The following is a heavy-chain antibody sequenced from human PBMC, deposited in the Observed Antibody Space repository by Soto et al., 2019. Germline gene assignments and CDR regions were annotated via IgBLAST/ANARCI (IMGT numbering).Heavy chain of an antibody. D-gene: IGHD5-12*01. Sequence: GWSLRLSCASSVFAFISYAMSWVRQAPGKGLEWVSAISGSGGSTYYADSVKGRFTISRDNSKNTLYLQMNSLRAEDTAVYYCAKVRRGYSGYDSSLYYYYGMDVWGQGTTVTVSS. CDR2: ISGSGGST. V-gene: IGHV3-23*01. CDR1: VFAFISYA. J-gene: IGHJ6*02. CDR3: AKVRRGYSGYDSSLYYYYGMDV.